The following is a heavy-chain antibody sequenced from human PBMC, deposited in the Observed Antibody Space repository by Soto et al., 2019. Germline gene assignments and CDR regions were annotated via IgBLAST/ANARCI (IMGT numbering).Heavy chain of an antibody. V-gene: IGHV3-23*01. CDR1: GVTFSNYA. Sequence: EVQLLESGGGLVQPGGSLRLSCTVSGVTFSNYAMNWVRQAPGKGLEWVSSLSGSGGTTYYADSVKGRFIISRDNSRNTLFLNMNRLRSEDTAVYYCATKVRVKNYYYYGMDTWGQGTMVTVSS. J-gene: IGHJ6*02. CDR2: LSGSGGTT. D-gene: IGHD2-21*01. CDR3: ATKVRVKNYYYYGMDT.